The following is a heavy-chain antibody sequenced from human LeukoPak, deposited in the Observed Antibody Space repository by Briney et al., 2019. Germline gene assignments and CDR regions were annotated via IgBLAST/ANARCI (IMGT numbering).Heavy chain of an antibody. CDR2: IKQDGSEK. V-gene: IGHV3-7*01. D-gene: IGHD6-13*01. J-gene: IGHJ5*02. CDR1: GFTFSSYW. Sequence: GGSLRLSCAASGFTFSSYWMSWVRQAPGKGLEWVANIKQDGSEKYYVDSVKGRFTISRDNAKNSLYLQMNSLRAEDTAVYYCASYGQQLTENWFDPWRQGTLVTASS. CDR3: ASYGQQLTENWFDP.